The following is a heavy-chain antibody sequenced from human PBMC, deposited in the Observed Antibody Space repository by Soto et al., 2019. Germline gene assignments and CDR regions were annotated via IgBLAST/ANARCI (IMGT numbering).Heavy chain of an antibody. J-gene: IGHJ6*02. CDR1: GYTFTSYG. CDR2: IHGYNGNT. CDR3: ARMGDVPYYYSGMDV. Sequence: QVQLVQSGAEVKKPGASVKVSCKASGYTFTSYGISWVRQAPGQGLEWMGWIHGYNGNTNHAQKLQGRVPMSTGTSTSTAYMELRSLRSDDSAVYYCARMGDVPYYYSGMDVWGQGTTVTVSS. D-gene: IGHD3-16*01. V-gene: IGHV1-18*01.